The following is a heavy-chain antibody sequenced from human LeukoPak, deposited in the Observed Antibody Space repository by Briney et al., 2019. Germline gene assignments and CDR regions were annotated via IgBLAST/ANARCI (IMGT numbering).Heavy chain of an antibody. CDR2: IKTKASGGPT. J-gene: IGHJ4*02. D-gene: IGHD6-13*01. CDR1: GITFSNAW. CDR3: ATVRDSSWHGLDY. Sequence: GGSLRLSCAASGITFSNAWMGWVRQAPGKGLEWVGRIKTKASGGPTDYAAPVEGRFTISRDDSENTLYLQMSSLKTEDTAVYYCATVRDSSWHGLDYWGQGTLVTVSP. V-gene: IGHV3-15*01.